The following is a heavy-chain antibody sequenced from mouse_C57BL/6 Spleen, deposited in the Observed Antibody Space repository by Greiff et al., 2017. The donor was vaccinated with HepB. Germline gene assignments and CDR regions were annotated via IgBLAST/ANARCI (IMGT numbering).Heavy chain of an antibody. D-gene: IGHD1-1*01. CDR2: IYPGNSDT. CDR3: TRSLYYGSSHKDFDV. CDR1: GYTFTSYW. V-gene: IGHV1-5*01. J-gene: IGHJ1*03. Sequence: EVQLQQSGTVLARPGASVKMSCKTSGYTFTSYWMHWVKQRPGQGLEWIGAIYPGNSDTSYNQKFKGKAKLTAVTSASTAYMELSSLTNEDSAVYYCTRSLYYGSSHKDFDVWGTGTTVTVSS.